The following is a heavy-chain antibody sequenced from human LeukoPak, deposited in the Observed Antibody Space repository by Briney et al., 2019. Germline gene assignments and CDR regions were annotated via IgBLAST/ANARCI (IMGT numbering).Heavy chain of an antibody. CDR2: IRYDGSNK. D-gene: IGHD3-22*01. J-gene: IGHJ5*02. CDR1: GFTFSSYG. Sequence: GGSLRLSCAASGFTFSSYGMHWVRQAPGKGLEWVAFIRYDGSNKYYADSVKGRLTISRDNSKNTLYLQMNSLRAEDTAVYYCAKGKDDYDSSGSNWFDPWGQGTLVTVSS. V-gene: IGHV3-30*02. CDR3: AKGKDDYDSSGSNWFDP.